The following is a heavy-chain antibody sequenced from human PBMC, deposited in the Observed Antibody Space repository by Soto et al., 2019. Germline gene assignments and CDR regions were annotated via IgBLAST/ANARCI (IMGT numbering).Heavy chain of an antibody. Sequence: SETLSLTCAVSGGSISSGGYSWSWIRQPPGKGLEWIGYIYHSGSTYYNPSLKSRVTISVDRSKNQFSLKLSSVTAADTAVYYCASKRGGYYDSSGYSHTYYFDYWGQGTLVTVSS. CDR3: ASKRGGYYDSSGYSHTYYFDY. CDR1: GGSISSGGYS. D-gene: IGHD3-22*01. J-gene: IGHJ4*02. V-gene: IGHV4-30-2*01. CDR2: IYHSGST.